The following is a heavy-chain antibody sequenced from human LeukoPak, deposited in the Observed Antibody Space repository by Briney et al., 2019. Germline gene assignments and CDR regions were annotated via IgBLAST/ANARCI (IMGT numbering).Heavy chain of an antibody. J-gene: IGHJ4*02. V-gene: IGHV1-18*01. CDR1: GYSFTNYG. CDR2: ISPYHGNT. D-gene: IGHD1-1*01. Sequence: GASVKVSCKASGYSFTNYGITWVRQAPGQGLEWMGWISPYHGNTHYAQRLQGRVTMTTDTSTSTAYMEVRSLRSDDTVVYYCARGNWNDWFDYWGRGTLVTVSS. CDR3: ARGNWNDWFDY.